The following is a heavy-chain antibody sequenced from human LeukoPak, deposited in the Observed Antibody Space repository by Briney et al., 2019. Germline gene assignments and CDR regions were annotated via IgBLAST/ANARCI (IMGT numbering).Heavy chain of an antibody. Sequence: GASLKISFKGSGXSFTSYWIGWVRQLPGKGLEWMGIIYPGESDTRYSPSFQGQVTISADKSISTAYLQWSSLKASDTAMYYCARHLFAYCGGDCYSAIGYWGQGTLVTVSS. J-gene: IGHJ4*02. CDR1: GXSFTSYW. CDR2: IYPGESDT. V-gene: IGHV5-51*01. D-gene: IGHD2-21*02. CDR3: ARHLFAYCGGDCYSAIGY.